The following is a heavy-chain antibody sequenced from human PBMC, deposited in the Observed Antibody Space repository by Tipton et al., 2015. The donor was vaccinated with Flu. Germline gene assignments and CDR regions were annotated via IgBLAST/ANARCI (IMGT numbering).Heavy chain of an antibody. J-gene: IGHJ3*02. CDR1: GGSINSYY. D-gene: IGHD5-24*01. Sequence: TLSLTCTVSGGSINSYYWTWIRQSAGKGLEWLGRIYTTGSTNYNPSLTSRVTMSLDTSENQLSLKLSSVTAADTAVYYCARAVGGWPHPSAAFDIGGQGTMVTVSS. V-gene: IGHV4-4*07. CDR2: IYTTGST. CDR3: ARAVGGWPHPSAAFDI.